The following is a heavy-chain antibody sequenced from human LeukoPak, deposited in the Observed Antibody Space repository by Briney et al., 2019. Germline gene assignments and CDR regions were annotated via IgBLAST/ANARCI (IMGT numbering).Heavy chain of an antibody. D-gene: IGHD4-11*01. CDR1: GFTFSSYS. Sequence: PGGSLRLSCAASGFTFSSYSMNWVRQAPGKGLEWVSSISSSSSYIYYADSVKGRFTVSRDNAKNSLYLQMNRLRAEDTAVYYCARDLTTANYYYGMDVWGQGTTVTVSS. CDR3: ARDLTTANYYYGMDV. J-gene: IGHJ6*02. CDR2: ISSSSSYI. V-gene: IGHV3-21*01.